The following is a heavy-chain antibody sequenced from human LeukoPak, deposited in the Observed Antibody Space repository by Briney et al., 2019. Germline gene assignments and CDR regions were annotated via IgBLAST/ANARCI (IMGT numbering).Heavy chain of an antibody. V-gene: IGHV3-53*01. CDR1: GFTVSSNY. J-gene: IGHJ6*02. CDR3: ARDRGRGRGGYYYYGMDV. Sequence: HPGGSLRLSCAASGFTVSSNYMSWVRQAPAKGLEWVSVIYSGGSTYYADSVKGRFTISRDNSKNTLYLQMNSLRAEDTAVYYCARDRGRGRGGYYYYGMDVWGQGTTVTVSS. CDR2: IYSGGST. D-gene: IGHD1-26*01.